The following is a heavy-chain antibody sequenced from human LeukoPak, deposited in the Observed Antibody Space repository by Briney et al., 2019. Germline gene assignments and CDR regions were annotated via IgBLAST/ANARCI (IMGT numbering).Heavy chain of an antibody. CDR2: INTDGSRT. D-gene: IGHD3-16*01. CDR3: ARNDYVWGTSDY. Sequence: AGGSLRLSCAASGFTFSSYSMNWVRQAPGKGLVWVSRINTDGSRTSNADSVKGRFTISRDNAKNTLYLQMNSLRVEDTAVYYCARNDYVWGTSDYWGQGTLVTVSS. CDR1: GFTFSSYS. J-gene: IGHJ4*02. V-gene: IGHV3-74*01.